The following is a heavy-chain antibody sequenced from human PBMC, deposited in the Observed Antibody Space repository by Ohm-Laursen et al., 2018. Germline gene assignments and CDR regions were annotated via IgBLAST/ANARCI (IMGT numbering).Heavy chain of an antibody. Sequence: SETLSLTCAVYGGSFSGYYWTWMRQPPGKGIGWIGEINHSGSTNYNPSLKSRVTISVDTSRNQFYLKLTSVTAADTAVYYCARDNIPYCTSTSCDLFGMDVWGQGTTVTVSS. CDR3: ARDNIPYCTSTSCDLFGMDV. J-gene: IGHJ6*02. D-gene: IGHD2-2*01. V-gene: IGHV4-34*01. CDR1: GGSFSGYY. CDR2: INHSGST.